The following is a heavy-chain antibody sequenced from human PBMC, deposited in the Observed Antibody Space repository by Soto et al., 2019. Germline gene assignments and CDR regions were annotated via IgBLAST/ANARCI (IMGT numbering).Heavy chain of an antibody. CDR1: GYTFTSYA. V-gene: IGHV1-3*01. CDR3: ARVNWWFGELRH. D-gene: IGHD3-10*01. J-gene: IGHJ4*01. Sequence: ASVKVSCKASGYTFTSYAMHWVRQAPGQRLEWMGWINAGNGNTKYSQKFQGRVTITRDTSASTAYMELSSLRSEDTAVYYCARVNWWFGELRHWGQGTLVTVSS. CDR2: INAGNGNT.